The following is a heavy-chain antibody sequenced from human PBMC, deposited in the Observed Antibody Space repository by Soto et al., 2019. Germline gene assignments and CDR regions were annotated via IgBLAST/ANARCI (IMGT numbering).Heavy chain of an antibody. V-gene: IGHV1-18*01. CDR1: GYTFSSFR. CDR3: ARDFFVYVDAFDTFDI. Sequence: QDQLVQSGDEVKKPGASVKVSCKASGYTFSSFRVNWVRQAPGQGLEWMGWISGYSGDTNYSQRLTCRLTLTTDPSTHTAYMELRSLRSVDTAVYFCARDFFVYVDAFDTFDIWGQGTLVTVSS. CDR2: ISGYSGDT. J-gene: IGHJ3*02. D-gene: IGHD3-9*01.